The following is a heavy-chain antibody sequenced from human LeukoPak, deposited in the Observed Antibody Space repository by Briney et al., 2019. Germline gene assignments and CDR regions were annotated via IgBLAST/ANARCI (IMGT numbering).Heavy chain of an antibody. D-gene: IGHD2-2*01. CDR3: ATEKNCTSSSCSAGMDD. J-gene: IGHJ6*02. V-gene: IGHV1-24*01. CDR2: FDPEDGET. CDR1: GYTLSELS. Sequence: ASVKVSCKVSGYTLSELSIHWVRQAPGKGLEWMGSFDPEDGETIYAQKFHGRVTMTEDTTTDTAYMELRSLGSEDTAVYYCATEKNCTSSSCSAGMDDWGRGTKVTVSS.